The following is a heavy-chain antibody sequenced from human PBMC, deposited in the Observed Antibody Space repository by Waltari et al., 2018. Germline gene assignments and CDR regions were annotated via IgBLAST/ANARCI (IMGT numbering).Heavy chain of an antibody. J-gene: IGHJ4*02. CDR1: GFTASSNY. CDR3: ARDRY. CDR2: MYSGGST. V-gene: IGHV3-53*01. Sequence: EVQLVESGVGLIQPGGSLRLSCAASGFTASSNYMSWIRQAPGKGLEWVSVMYSGGSTYYADSVKGRFTISRDNSKNTLYLQMNSLRAEDTAVYYCARDRYWGQGTLVTVSS.